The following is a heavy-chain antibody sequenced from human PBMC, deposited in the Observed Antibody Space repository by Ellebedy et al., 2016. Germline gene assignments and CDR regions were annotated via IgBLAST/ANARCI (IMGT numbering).Heavy chain of an antibody. V-gene: IGHV1-8*01. J-gene: IGHJ4*02. CDR3: ARGWPYFFGSGIKD. CDR1: GYTFTAYD. CDR2: MSPKYGTT. Sequence: ASVKVSXXASGYTFTAYDINWVRQATGQGLEWMGWMSPKYGTTDYAQRFQGRVTMTRDTSINTAYMELSSLRSEDTALYYCARGWPYFFGSGIKDWGQGTQLTVSS. D-gene: IGHD3-10*01.